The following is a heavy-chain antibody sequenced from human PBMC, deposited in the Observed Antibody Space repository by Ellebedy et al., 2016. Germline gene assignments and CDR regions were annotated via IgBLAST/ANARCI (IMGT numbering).Heavy chain of an antibody. D-gene: IGHD4-17*01. V-gene: IGHV3-48*02. CDR2: ISVGGPI. CDR3: ARGRDYAFDY. Sequence: GESLKISXAASGFIFRTYIMNWVRQAPGKGLEYISHISVGGPIYYADSVKGRFTISRDNAKNSLYLEMNSLRDEDTAAYFCARGRDYAFDYWGQGSLVTVSS. J-gene: IGHJ4*02. CDR1: GFIFRTYI.